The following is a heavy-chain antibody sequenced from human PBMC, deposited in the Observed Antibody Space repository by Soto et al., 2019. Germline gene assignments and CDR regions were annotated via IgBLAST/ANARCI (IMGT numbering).Heavy chain of an antibody. Sequence: EVQLWQSGGGLVQPGGSLRLSCVASGFTFSNYAMTWVRQAPGKGLEWVSGITYSDAYTYYAESVKGRFTISRDNSKNTMYLQMNSLRDEDTAVYYCAKNATSGWDDSWGQGTLVTVSS. J-gene: IGHJ5*01. CDR1: GFTFSNYA. CDR3: AKNATSGWDDS. V-gene: IGHV3-23*01. D-gene: IGHD6-19*01. CDR2: ITYSDAYT.